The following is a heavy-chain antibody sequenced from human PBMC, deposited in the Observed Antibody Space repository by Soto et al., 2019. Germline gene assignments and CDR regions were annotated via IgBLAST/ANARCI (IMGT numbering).Heavy chain of an antibody. Sequence: PGHALKLSDTCCGNLLTGYWIGWVRQLPGKGLEWMGIIYPGDSDTRYSPSFQGQVTISADKSISTAYLQWSSLKASDTAMYYCARQLRSSEYYVDDWGQGTPVTVSS. V-gene: IGHV5-51*01. CDR1: GNLLTGYW. CDR3: ARQLRSSEYYVDD. J-gene: IGHJ4*02. CDR2: IYPGDSDT. D-gene: IGHD6-6*01.